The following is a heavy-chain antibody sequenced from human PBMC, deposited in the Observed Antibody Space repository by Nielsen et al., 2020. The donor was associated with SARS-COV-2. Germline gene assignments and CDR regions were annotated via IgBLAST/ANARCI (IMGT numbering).Heavy chain of an antibody. J-gene: IGHJ4*02. V-gene: IGHV3-43*01. CDR3: AKSPDDYSSGWAPGY. CDR1: GFTFSDYY. Sequence: GESLKISCAASGFTFSDYYMSWIRQAPGKGLEWVSLINWDGGSTYYADSVKSRFTISRDNSQNSLYLQMNSLRTEDTALYYCAKSPDDYSSGWAPGYWGQGTLVTVSS. D-gene: IGHD6-19*01. CDR2: INWDGGST.